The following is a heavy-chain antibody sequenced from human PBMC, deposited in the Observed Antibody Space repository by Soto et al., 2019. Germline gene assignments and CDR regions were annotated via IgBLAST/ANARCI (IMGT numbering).Heavy chain of an antibody. CDR1: GGTFSSYA. CDR3: ARGLSSYIDY. CDR2: IIPIFGTA. Sequence: QVQLVQSGAEVKKPGSSVKVSCKASGGTFSSYAISWVRQAPGQGLEWMGGIIPIFGTANYAQKFQGRVTMTRNTSISTAYMELSSLRSEDTGVYYCARGLSSYIDYWGQGTLVTVSS. J-gene: IGHJ4*02. V-gene: IGHV1-69*06. D-gene: IGHD2-2*02.